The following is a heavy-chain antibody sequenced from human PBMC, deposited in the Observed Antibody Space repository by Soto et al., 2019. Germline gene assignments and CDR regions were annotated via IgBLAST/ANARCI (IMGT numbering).Heavy chain of an antibody. J-gene: IGHJ4*02. CDR3: ARLEGLATISYYFDF. Sequence: QLQLQESGPGLVKPSETLSLTCSVSGDSINSDKYYWGWIRQPPGKGLKWIGSIYFRGNTYYNPSLQTRVTISLDKSKSQFSLKLNSVTAADSAVYFCARLEGLATISYYFDFWGQGALVTVSS. D-gene: IGHD3-9*01. CDR2: IYFRGNT. CDR1: GDSINSDKYY. V-gene: IGHV4-39*01.